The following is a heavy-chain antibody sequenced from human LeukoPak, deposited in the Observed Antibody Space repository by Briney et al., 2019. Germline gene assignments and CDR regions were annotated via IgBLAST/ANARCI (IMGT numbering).Heavy chain of an antibody. CDR2: ISHSGRT. CDR3: ARHYGP. V-gene: IGHV4-34*01. Sequence: PSETLSLTCAVSGGSLTGYSWSWIRQPPGRGLEWIGEISHSGRTNYNPSLKSRLTMSIDTSKNQFSLKLNSVTAADTAVYYCARHYGPWGQGTLVTVSS. CDR1: GGSLTGYS. D-gene: IGHD3-16*01. J-gene: IGHJ5*02.